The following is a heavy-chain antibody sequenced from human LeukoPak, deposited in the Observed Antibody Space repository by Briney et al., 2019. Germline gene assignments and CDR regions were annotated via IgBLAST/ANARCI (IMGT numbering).Heavy chain of an antibody. V-gene: IGHV4-38-2*02. CDR1: GYSISSGYY. Sequence: PSETLSLTCAVSGYSISSGYYWGWIRQPPGKGLEWIGSIYHSGSTYYNPSLKSRVTISVDTSKNQFSLKLSSVTAADTAVYYCARDSSGYYPDYWGQGTLVTVSS. CDR3: ARDSSGYYPDY. CDR2: IYHSGST. J-gene: IGHJ4*02. D-gene: IGHD3-3*01.